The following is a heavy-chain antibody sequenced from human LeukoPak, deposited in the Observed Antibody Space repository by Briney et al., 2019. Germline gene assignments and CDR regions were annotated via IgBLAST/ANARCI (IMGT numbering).Heavy chain of an antibody. V-gene: IGHV3-23*01. CDR2: STGSGGTT. J-gene: IGHJ6*02. D-gene: IGHD6-13*01. Sequence: GGSLRLSYAASGFTFSSYAMTWVRQAPGKGLEWVSASTGSGGTTYYADTVMGRFTISRDNSKNTLYLQMNSLRAEDTAVYYCARVDSSSWHYGMDVWGQGTTVTVSS. CDR1: GFTFSSYA. CDR3: ARVDSSSWHYGMDV.